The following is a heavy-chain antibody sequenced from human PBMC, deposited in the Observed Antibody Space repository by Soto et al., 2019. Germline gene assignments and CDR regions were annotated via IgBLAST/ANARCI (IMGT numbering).Heavy chain of an antibody. V-gene: IGHV1-69*06. CDR2: IIPLFATT. Sequence: QVQLVQSGAEVKKPGSSVKVSCKASGGTFSSFPISWVRQAPGQGLAWMGGIIPLFATTNYAQKFQGRVTITADKSTSTTYMELSRLRSEDTAVYSCARDGGIASGCGMDVWGQGTTVTVSS. D-gene: IGHD6-13*01. CDR1: GGTFSSFP. J-gene: IGHJ6*02. CDR3: ARDGGIASGCGMDV.